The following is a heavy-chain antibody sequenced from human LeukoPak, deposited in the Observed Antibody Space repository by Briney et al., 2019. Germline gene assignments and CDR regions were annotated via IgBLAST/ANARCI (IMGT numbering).Heavy chain of an antibody. Sequence: GASVKVSCKASGYTFTSYDINWVRQATGQGLEWMGWMNPNSGNTGYAQKFQGRVTMTRNTSISTAYMELSSLRSEDTAVYYCARGGSGSSWYGFYYYYMDVWGKGTTVTVSS. D-gene: IGHD6-13*01. V-gene: IGHV1-8*01. CDR2: MNPNSGNT. CDR3: ARGGSGSSWYGFYYYYMDV. J-gene: IGHJ6*03. CDR1: GYTFTSYD.